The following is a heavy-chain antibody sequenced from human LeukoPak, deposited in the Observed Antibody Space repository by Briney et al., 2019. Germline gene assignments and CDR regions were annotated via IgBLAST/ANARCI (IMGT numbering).Heavy chain of an antibody. CDR3: ARSRELREGNAFDL. J-gene: IGHJ3*01. CDR1: GGSFSGYY. Sequence: SETLSLTCAVYGGSFSGYYWGWIRQPPGKGLEWIGYIYYSGSTNYNPSFKSRVTISVDTSQNHFSLKLSSVTAAETAIYYCARSRELREGNAFDLWGQGTMVTVSS. CDR2: IYYSGST. V-gene: IGHV4-59*01. D-gene: IGHD1-7*01.